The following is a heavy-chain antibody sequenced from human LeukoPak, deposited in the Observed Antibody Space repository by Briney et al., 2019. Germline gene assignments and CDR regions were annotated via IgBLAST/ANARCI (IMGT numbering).Heavy chain of an antibody. CDR3: ARDSAFDI. Sequence: GGSLRLSCAASGFSFSSYGMHWVRQAPGKGLEWVAVIWYDGRNEYYGDSVKGRFTISRDNSKNTLYLQMNSLRVEDTAVYYCARDSAFDIWGQGTMVTVSS. CDR1: GFSFSSYG. J-gene: IGHJ3*02. V-gene: IGHV3-33*01. CDR2: IWYDGRNE.